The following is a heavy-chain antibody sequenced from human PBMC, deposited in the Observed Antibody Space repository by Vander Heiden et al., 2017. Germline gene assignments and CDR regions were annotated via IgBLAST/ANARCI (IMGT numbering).Heavy chain of an antibody. CDR1: GFTFRCYA. CDR2: RSYDGSNK. Sequence: QVQLVESGGGVVQPGRSLRLACAAPGFTFRCYALPWVRHAPGKGLEWVAVRSYDGSNKYYADSVKGRFTISRDNSKNTLYLQMNSLRAEDTAVYYCARDTGPLAVAPFFDYWGQGTLVTVSS. D-gene: IGHD6-19*01. CDR3: ARDTGPLAVAPFFDY. J-gene: IGHJ4*02. V-gene: IGHV3-30-3*01.